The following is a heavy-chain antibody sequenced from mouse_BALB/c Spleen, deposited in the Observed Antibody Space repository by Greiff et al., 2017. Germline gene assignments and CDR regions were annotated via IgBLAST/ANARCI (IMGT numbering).Heavy chain of an antibody. Sequence: QLQQSGPELVKPGASVKIPCKASGYTFTDYNMDWVKQSHGKSLEWIGDINPNNGGTIYNQKFKGKATLTVDKSSSTAYMELRSLTSEDTAVYYCARDYYDYEWYFDVWGAGTTVTVSS. CDR3: ARDYYDYEWYFDV. J-gene: IGHJ1*01. CDR2: INPNNGGT. V-gene: IGHV1-18*01. D-gene: IGHD2-4*01. CDR1: GYTFTDYN.